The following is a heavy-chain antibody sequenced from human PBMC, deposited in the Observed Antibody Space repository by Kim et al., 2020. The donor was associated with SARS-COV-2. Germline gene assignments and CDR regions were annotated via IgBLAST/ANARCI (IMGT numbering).Heavy chain of an antibody. V-gene: IGHV3-23*01. CDR3: AKGSFIYSPLTVPPTPVDY. CDR2: ISGSGGST. D-gene: IGHD4-17*01. CDR1: GFTFSSYA. Sequence: GGSLRLSCAASGFTFSSYAMSWVRQAPGKGLEWVSAISGSGGSTYYADSVKGRFTISRYNSKNTLYLQMNSLRAEDTAVYYCAKGSFIYSPLTVPPTPVDYWGQGTLVTVSS. J-gene: IGHJ4*02.